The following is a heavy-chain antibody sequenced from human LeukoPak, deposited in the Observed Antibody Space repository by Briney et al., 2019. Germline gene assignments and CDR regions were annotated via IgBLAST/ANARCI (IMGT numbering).Heavy chain of an antibody. J-gene: IGHJ6*03. CDR2: ISSSSSAI. V-gene: IGHV3-48*01. CDR1: GFTFSSYS. CDR3: ARDPRVVPTAIYYYYYLDV. D-gene: IGHD2-2*01. Sequence: GGSLRLSCAASGFTFSSYSMNWVRQAPGKGLEWVSYISSSSSAIYYADSVKGRFTISRDNAKNSLYLQMNSLRAEDTALYYCARDPRVVPTAIYYYYYLDVWGKGTTVTVSS.